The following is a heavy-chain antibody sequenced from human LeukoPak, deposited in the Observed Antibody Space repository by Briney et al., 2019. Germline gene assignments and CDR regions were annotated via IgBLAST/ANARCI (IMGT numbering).Heavy chain of an antibody. D-gene: IGHD2-2*03. J-gene: IGHJ4*02. CDR2: IYYSGIT. Sequence: SETLSLTCTVSSGSISTSSYFWGWIRQPPGKGLEWIGSIYYSGITFYNPSLKSRLTISVDTSKNQFSLKLTSVTAADTAVYYCARLDGDCSSTSCPDYWGQGTLVTVSS. V-gene: IGHV4-39*01. CDR1: SGSISTSSYF. CDR3: ARLDGDCSSTSCPDY.